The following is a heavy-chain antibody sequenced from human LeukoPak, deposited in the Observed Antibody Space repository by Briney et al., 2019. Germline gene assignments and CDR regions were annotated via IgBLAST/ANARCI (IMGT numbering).Heavy chain of an antibody. CDR3: TRVLSGGGCIDY. V-gene: IGHV3-49*04. D-gene: IGHD3-16*01. J-gene: IGHJ4*02. CDR2: IRSKAYGGTT. CDR1: GFTFSSYA. Sequence: PGGSLRLSCAASGFTFSSYAMSWVRQAPGKGLEWVCFIRSKAYGGTTEYAASVKGRFTISRDDSKSIAYLQMNSLKTEDTAVYYCTRVLSGGGCIDYWGQGTLVTVSS.